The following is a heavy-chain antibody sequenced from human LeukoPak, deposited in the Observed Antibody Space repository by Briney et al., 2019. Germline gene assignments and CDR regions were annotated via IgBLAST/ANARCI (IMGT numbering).Heavy chain of an antibody. V-gene: IGHV3-7*01. CDR1: GFTFSNYW. Sequence: GGSLRLSCAASGFTFSNYWMTWVRQAPGKGLEWVANIKQDGSEKYYVDSVKGRFTISRDNSKNTLYLQMGSLRAEDMAVYYCARDGYNGFDYWGQGTLVTVSS. CDR3: ARDGYNGFDY. D-gene: IGHD5-24*01. CDR2: IKQDGSEK. J-gene: IGHJ4*02.